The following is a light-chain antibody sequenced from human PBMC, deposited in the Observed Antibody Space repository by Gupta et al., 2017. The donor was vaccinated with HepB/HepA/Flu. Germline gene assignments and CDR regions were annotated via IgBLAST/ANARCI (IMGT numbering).Light chain of an antibody. CDR3: QQSNSTPRT. J-gene: IGKJ3*01. CDR1: QGISSY. Sequence: DIQMTQSPSSLSASVGDRVTITCRASQGISSYLNWYQQKPGKAPKLLIYASSSLQSGVPSRFSGSGSGTDFTLTISRLQPEDFATYYCQQSNSTPRTFGPGTKVDIK. CDR2: ASS. V-gene: IGKV1-39*01.